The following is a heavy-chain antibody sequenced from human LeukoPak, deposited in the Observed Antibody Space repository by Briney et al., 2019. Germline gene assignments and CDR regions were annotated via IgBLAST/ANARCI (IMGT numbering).Heavy chain of an antibody. V-gene: IGHV3-9*03. CDR1: GFTFDDYA. Sequence: PGGSLRLSRAASGFTFDDYAMHWVRQAPGKGLGWVSGISWNSGSIGYADSVKGRFTISRDNAKNSLYLQMNSLRAEDMALYYCAKDRGSGSYYAFDYWGQGTLVTVSS. CDR2: ISWNSGSI. J-gene: IGHJ4*02. D-gene: IGHD1-26*01. CDR3: AKDRGSGSYYAFDY.